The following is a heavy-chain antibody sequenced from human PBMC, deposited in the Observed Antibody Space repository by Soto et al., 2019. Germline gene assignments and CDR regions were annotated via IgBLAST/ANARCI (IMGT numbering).Heavy chain of an antibody. J-gene: IGHJ6*02. Sequence: GGSLRLSCAASGFTFSSYGMHWVRQAPGKGLEWVAVIWYDGSNKYYADSVKGRFTISRDNSKNTLYMQMNSLRAEDTAVYYCARDREVYYYDSSGYPPRVYGMDVWGQGTTLTVSS. CDR1: GFTFSSYG. CDR2: IWYDGSNK. CDR3: ARDREVYYYDSSGYPPRVYGMDV. D-gene: IGHD3-22*01. V-gene: IGHV3-33*01.